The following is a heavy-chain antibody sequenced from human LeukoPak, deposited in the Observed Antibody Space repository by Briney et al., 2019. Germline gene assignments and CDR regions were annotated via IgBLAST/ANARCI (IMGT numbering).Heavy chain of an antibody. CDR1: GFTFSSYS. D-gene: IGHD1-26*01. Sequence: GGSLRLSCAASGFTFSSYSMNWVRQAPGEGLEWVSSVSSSSSYIYYADSVKGRFTISRDNAKNSLYLQMNSLRAEDTAVYYCATEIIVGANAWFDPWGQGTLVAVSS. CDR2: VSSSSSYI. CDR3: ATEIIVGANAWFDP. V-gene: IGHV3-21*01. J-gene: IGHJ5*02.